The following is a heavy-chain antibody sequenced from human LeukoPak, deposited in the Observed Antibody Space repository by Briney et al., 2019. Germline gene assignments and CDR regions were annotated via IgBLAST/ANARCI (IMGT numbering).Heavy chain of an antibody. Sequence: GGSLRLSCAASGFTFSSYSMNWVRQAPGKGLEWVSSISSSSSYIYYADSVKGRFTISRDNAKNSLYLQMNSLRAEDTAVYYCASLYCSGGSCYSVGVWGQGTLVTVSS. CDR3: ASLYCSGGSCYSVGV. D-gene: IGHD2-15*01. J-gene: IGHJ4*02. CDR1: GFTFSSYS. CDR2: ISSSSSYI. V-gene: IGHV3-21*01.